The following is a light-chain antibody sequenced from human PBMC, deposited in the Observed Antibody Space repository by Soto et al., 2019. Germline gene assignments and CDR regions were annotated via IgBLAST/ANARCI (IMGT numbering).Light chain of an antibody. CDR2: DAS. J-gene: IGKJ5*01. CDR1: QSVTSY. V-gene: IGKV3-20*01. Sequence: EIVLTQSPATLSLSPGERATLSCRASQSVTSYLAWYQQRPGQAPRLLINDASRRATDIPDRFSGSGSGTDFTLTINRLEPEDFAVYYCQHYGSSSWTFGQGTRLEI. CDR3: QHYGSSSWT.